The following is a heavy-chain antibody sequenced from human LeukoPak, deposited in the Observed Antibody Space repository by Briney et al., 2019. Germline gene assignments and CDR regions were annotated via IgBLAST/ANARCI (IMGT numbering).Heavy chain of an antibody. CDR2: INWNGGST. J-gene: IGHJ5*02. V-gene: IGHV3-20*04. CDR3: ARDLLGGNSGGYFDP. Sequence: AGGSLRLSCAASGFTFDDYGMSWVRQAPGKGLEWVSGINWNGGSTGYADSVKGRFTISRDNAKNSLYLQMNSLRAEDTALYYCARDLLGGNSGGYFDPWGQGTLVTVSS. CDR1: GFTFDDYG. D-gene: IGHD4-23*01.